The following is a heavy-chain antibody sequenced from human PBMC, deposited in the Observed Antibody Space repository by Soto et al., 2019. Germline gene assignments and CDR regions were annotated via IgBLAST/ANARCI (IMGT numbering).Heavy chain of an antibody. CDR1: GFTFSSYG. D-gene: IGHD2-2*01. Sequence: PGGSLRLSCAASGFTFSSYGMGWVRQAPGKGLEWVANIKQDGSEKHYVDSVKGRFTISRDNAKNSLYLQMNSLRAEDTAVYSCARVIVVVPAGSTYYYYGMDVWGQGTTVTVSS. J-gene: IGHJ6*02. CDR2: IKQDGSEK. CDR3: ARVIVVVPAGSTYYYYGMDV. V-gene: IGHV3-7*01.